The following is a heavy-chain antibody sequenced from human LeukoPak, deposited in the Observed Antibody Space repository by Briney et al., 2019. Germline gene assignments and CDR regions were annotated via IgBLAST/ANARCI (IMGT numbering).Heavy chain of an antibody. CDR2: IYYSGST. Sequence: PSETLSLTCTVSGGSISSYYWSWIRQPPGKGLEWIGYIYYSGSTNYNPSLKSRVTISVDTSKNQFSLKLSSVTAADTAVYYCARADGSGGYYVNWFDPWGQGTLVTVSS. D-gene: IGHD3-10*01. CDR3: ARADGSGGYYVNWFDP. CDR1: GGSISSYY. V-gene: IGHV4-59*01. J-gene: IGHJ5*02.